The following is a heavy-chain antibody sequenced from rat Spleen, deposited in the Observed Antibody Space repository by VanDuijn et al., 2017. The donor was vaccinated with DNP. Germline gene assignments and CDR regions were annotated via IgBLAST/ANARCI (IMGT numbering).Heavy chain of an antibody. CDR1: GFNFNDYW. CDR3: ATDEGGGAPFDY. V-gene: IGHV4-2*01. CDR2: INKDSSTI. Sequence: EVKLVESGGGLVQPGRSLKLSCAASGFNFNDYWMGWVRQAPGKGLEWIGEINKDSSTINYNPSLKEKITISRDKAQNTLYLQMSKLGSEDTAIYYCATDEGGGAPFDYWGRGVTVTVSS. D-gene: IGHD1-11*01. J-gene: IGHJ2*01.